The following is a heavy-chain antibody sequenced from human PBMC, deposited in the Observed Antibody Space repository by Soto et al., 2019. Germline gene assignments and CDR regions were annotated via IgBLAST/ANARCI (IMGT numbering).Heavy chain of an antibody. Sequence: TLCLTCTVSGGSISSGGYYWSWIRQHPGKGLEWIGYIYYSGSTYYNPSLKSRVTISVDTSKNQFSLKLSSVTAADTAVYYCARDTITRGSGSYPCCRGQGTLV. J-gene: IGHJ4*02. V-gene: IGHV4-31*03. D-gene: IGHD3-10*01. CDR1: GGSISSGGYY. CDR2: IYYSGST. CDR3: ARDTITRGSGSYPCC.